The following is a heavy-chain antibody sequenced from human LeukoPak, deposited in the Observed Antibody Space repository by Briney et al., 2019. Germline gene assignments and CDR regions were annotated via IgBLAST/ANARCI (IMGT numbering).Heavy chain of an antibody. CDR3: GRDLFMIVVPGQNVLGY. J-gene: IGHJ4*02. Sequence: GRSLRLSCAASGFTFSTYGMHWVRQAPGKGLEWVAVIWYDGSNKYYADSVKGRFTISRDNSKNTLYLQMNSLRAEDTAVYYCGRDLFMIVVPGQNVLGYWGQGTLVTVSS. V-gene: IGHV3-33*01. CDR1: GFTFSTYG. CDR2: IWYDGSNK. D-gene: IGHD3-22*01.